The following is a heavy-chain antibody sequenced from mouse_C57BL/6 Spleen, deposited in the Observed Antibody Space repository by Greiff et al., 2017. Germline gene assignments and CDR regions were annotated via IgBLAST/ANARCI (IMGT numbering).Heavy chain of an antibody. D-gene: IGHD1-1*02. V-gene: IGHV1-64*01. Sequence: VQLQQPGAELVKPGASVKLSCKASGYTFTSYWMTWVKQRPGQGLEWIGRIHPDSGSTNYNEKFKSKATLTVDKSSSTAYMQLSSLTSEDSAVYYCERGGLVRRFYFDYWGKETTLTVSS. CDR3: ERGGLVRRFYFDY. CDR1: GYTFTSYW. J-gene: IGHJ2*01. CDR2: IHPDSGST.